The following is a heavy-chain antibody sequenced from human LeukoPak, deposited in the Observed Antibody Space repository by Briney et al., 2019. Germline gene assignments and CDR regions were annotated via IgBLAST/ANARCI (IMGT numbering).Heavy chain of an antibody. D-gene: IGHD3-10*01. CDR3: ARDLLWFGELYPRLDY. J-gene: IGHJ4*02. Sequence: ASVKVSCKASGYTFTSYDINWVRQATGQGLEWMGWMNPNSGNTGYAQKFQGRVTMTRNTSISTAYMELSSLRSEDTAVYYCARDLLWFGELYPRLDYWGQGTQVTVSS. V-gene: IGHV1-8*01. CDR1: GYTFTSYD. CDR2: MNPNSGNT.